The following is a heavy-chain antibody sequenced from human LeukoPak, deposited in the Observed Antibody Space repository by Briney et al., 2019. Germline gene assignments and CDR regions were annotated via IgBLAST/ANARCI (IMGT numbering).Heavy chain of an antibody. CDR1: GFTFSSYG. J-gene: IGHJ4*02. V-gene: IGHV3-30*18. Sequence: QPGRSLRLSCAASGFTFSSYGMHWVRQAPGKGLEWVAVISYDGSNKYYADSVRGRFTISRDNSKNTVYLQMNTLRAEDTAVYYCAKDQEGCGGGSCYSFRYWGQGTLVTLSS. CDR2: ISYDGSNK. D-gene: IGHD2-15*01. CDR3: AKDQEGCGGGSCYSFRY.